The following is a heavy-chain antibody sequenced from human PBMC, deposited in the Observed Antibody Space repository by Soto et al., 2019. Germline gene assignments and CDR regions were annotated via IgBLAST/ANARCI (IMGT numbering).Heavy chain of an antibody. V-gene: IGHV1-2*02. CDR3: ARGGYSSSWYPSDWFDP. CDR2: INPNSGGT. D-gene: IGHD6-13*01. CDR1: GYTFTGYY. J-gene: IGHJ5*02. Sequence: GASVKVSCKASGYTFTGYYMHWVRQAPGRGLEWMGWINPNSGGTNYAQKFQGRVTMTRDTSISTAYMELSRLRAEDTAVYYCARGGYSSSWYPSDWFDPWGQGTLVTVSS.